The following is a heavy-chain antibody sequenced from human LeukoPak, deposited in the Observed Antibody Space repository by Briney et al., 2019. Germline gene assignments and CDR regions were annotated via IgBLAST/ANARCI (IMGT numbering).Heavy chain of an antibody. J-gene: IGHJ4*02. Sequence: GGSLRLSCTASGFTFSTYTMNWVRHAPGKGLERVSSISSSSYYIYYADSVKGRFTISRDNAKNSLFLQMNSLRAEDTAVYYCGAAYSGSSPFDYWGQGTLVTVSS. CDR3: GAAYSGSSPFDY. D-gene: IGHD1-26*01. CDR2: ISSSSYYI. CDR1: GFTFSTYT. V-gene: IGHV3-21*01.